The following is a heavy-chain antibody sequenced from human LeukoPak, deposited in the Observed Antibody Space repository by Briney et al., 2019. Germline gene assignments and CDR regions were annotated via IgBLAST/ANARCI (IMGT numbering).Heavy chain of an antibody. CDR1: GFTFSSYW. D-gene: IGHD6-13*01. J-gene: IGHJ4*02. Sequence: GGSLRLSCVASGFTFSSYWMSWVRQAPGKGLEWVASIKQDGREKYYVDSVKGRFTISRDNAKNSLYLQMNSLRAEDTAMYYCARARRSDNSWYDYWGQGTLVTVSS. V-gene: IGHV3-7*04. CDR3: ARARRSDNSWYDY. CDR2: IKQDGREK.